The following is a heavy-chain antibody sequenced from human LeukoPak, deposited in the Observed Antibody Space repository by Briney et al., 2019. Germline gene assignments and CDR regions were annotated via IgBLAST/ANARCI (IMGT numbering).Heavy chain of an antibody. V-gene: IGHV3-30*19. CDR2: ISYDGSNK. J-gene: IGHJ6*02. CDR3: ARAGRNYYDSSGYLARPRDYYYYYGMDV. D-gene: IGHD3-22*01. Sequence: GGSLRLSCAASGFIFSSSGMHWVRQAPGKGLEWVAVISYDGSNKYYADSVKGRFTISRDNSKNTLYLQMNSLRAEDTAVYYCARAGRNYYDSSGYLARPRDYYYYYGMDVWGQGTTVTVSS. CDR1: GFIFSSSG.